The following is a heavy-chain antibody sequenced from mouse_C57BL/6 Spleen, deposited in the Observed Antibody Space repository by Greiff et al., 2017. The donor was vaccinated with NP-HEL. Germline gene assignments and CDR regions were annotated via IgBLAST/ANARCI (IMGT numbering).Heavy chain of an antibody. D-gene: IGHD4-1*01. J-gene: IGHJ1*03. Sequence: QVQLKQPGAELVMPGASVKLSCKASGYTFTSYWMHWVKQRPGQGLEWIGEIDPSDSYTNYNQKFKGKSTLTVDKSSSTAYMQLSSLTSEDSAVYYCARFWDVRYFDVWGTGTTVTVSS. CDR3: ARFWDVRYFDV. CDR2: IDPSDSYT. CDR1: GYTFTSYW. V-gene: IGHV1-69*01.